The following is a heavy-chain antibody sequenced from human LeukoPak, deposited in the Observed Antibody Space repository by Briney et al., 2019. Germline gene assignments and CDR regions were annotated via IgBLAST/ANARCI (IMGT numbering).Heavy chain of an antibody. V-gene: IGHV6-1*01. Sequence: SQTLSLTCAISGDSVSSNSAAWNWIRQSPSRGLEWLGRTYYRSKWYNDYAVSVKSRITINPDTSKNQFSLKLSSVTAADTAVYYCARTNPDYYYYMDVWGKGTTVTISS. J-gene: IGHJ6*03. CDR3: ARTNPDYYYYMDV. CDR2: TYYRSKWYN. CDR1: GDSVSSNSAA.